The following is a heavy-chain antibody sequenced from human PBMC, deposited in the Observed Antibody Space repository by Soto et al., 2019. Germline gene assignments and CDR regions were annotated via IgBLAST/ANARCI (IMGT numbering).Heavy chain of an antibody. CDR1: EFTFRSYW. J-gene: IGHJ3*01. V-gene: IGHV3-74*01. Sequence: PGGSLRLSCAASEFTFRSYWMHWVRQSPGKGLVWVSRISGDGSSTNYADSVKGRFTISRDNAKNTVYLQIDSLRAEDTAVYYCARSLPRTYGAFDPWGQGTMVTVSS. CDR2: ISGDGSST. D-gene: IGHD1-7*01. CDR3: ARSLPRTYGAFDP.